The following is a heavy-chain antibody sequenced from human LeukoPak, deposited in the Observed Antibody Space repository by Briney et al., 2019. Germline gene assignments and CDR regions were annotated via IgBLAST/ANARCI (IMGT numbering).Heavy chain of an antibody. CDR1: GFTLSSYA. D-gene: IGHD2-15*01. Sequence: GGSLRLSCAASGFTLSSYAMSWVRQAPGKGLEWVSATSSSDAGTYYAASVRGRFPVSRDNSKNTLYLQMNSLRAEDAAVYYCAKAPTPVVAATLFHHWGQGTLVTVS. CDR3: AKAPTPVVAATLFHH. V-gene: IGHV3-23*01. CDR2: TSSSDAGT. J-gene: IGHJ1*01.